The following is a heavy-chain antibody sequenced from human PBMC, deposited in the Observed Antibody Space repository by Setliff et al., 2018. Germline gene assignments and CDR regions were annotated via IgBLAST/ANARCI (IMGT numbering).Heavy chain of an antibody. CDR3: AKGPQYCRGTNCYRPDY. CDR2: IRNDGFKE. CDR1: GFTFSTYA. V-gene: IGHV3-30*02. Sequence: GGSLRLSCAASGFTFSTYAIHWVRQAPGKGLEWVGLIRNDGFKEYYADSVKGRFTISRYNSQNTLYLQMNSLGVEDTAVYYCAKGPQYCRGTNCYRPDYWGQGTLVTV. J-gene: IGHJ4*02. D-gene: IGHD2-15*01.